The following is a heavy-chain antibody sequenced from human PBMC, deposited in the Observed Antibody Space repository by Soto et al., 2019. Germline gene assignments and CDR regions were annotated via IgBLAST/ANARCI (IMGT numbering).Heavy chain of an antibody. V-gene: IGHV4-34*01. Sequence: SETLSLTCAVYGGSFSGYYWSWIRQPPGKGLEWSGDINHSGSTNYNPSPKSRVTISVDTSKNQFSLKLSSVTAADTAVYYCARGVIYYYYYGMDVWGQGTTVTVSS. J-gene: IGHJ6*02. CDR1: GGSFSGYY. CDR2: INHSGST. CDR3: ARGVIYYYYYGMDV. D-gene: IGHD3-16*02.